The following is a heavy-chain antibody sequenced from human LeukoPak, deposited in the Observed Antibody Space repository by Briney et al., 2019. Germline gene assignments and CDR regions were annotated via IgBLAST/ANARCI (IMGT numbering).Heavy chain of an antibody. CDR3: ARDPSYDGSGYPNWFDP. V-gene: IGHV1-18*01. J-gene: IGHJ5*02. Sequence: GASVKVSCKAPGYTFTSYGITWVRLAPGQGLEWMGWISAYNGNTNYAQMFQGRVIMTTDTSTNTAYMELRSLRADDTAMYYCARDPSYDGSGYPNWFDPWGQGTLVTVSS. CDR2: ISAYNGNT. D-gene: IGHD3-22*01. CDR1: GYTFTSYG.